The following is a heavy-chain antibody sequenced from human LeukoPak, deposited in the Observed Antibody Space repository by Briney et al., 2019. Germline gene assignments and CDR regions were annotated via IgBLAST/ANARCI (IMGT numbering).Heavy chain of an antibody. D-gene: IGHD6-19*01. CDR2: IFPGGTT. V-gene: IGHV4-4*07. J-gene: IGHJ4*02. Sequence: SETLSLTCTVSGDSIRGYYWNWIRQSAGKGLEWIGRIFPGGTTQYNPSLKSRVTMSVDTSNNQFSLNLISVTAADTAVYFCAIDNPSGWRFDFWGQGALVTV. CDR3: AIDNPSGWRFDF. CDR1: GDSIRGYY.